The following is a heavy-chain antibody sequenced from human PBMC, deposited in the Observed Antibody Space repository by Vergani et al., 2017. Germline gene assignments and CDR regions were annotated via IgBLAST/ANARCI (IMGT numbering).Heavy chain of an antibody. D-gene: IGHD2-15*01. CDR2: ISSNGGST. CDR1: GFTFSSYA. V-gene: IGHV3-64*01. Sequence: EVQLVESGGGLVQPGGSLRLSCAASGFTFSSYAMHWVRQAPGKGLEYVSAISSNGGSTYYANSVKGRFTISRDNSKNTLYLQMGSLRAEDMAVYYCARGTDELPETGVYYYYMDVWGKGTTVTVSS. CDR3: ARGTDELPETGVYYYYMDV. J-gene: IGHJ6*03.